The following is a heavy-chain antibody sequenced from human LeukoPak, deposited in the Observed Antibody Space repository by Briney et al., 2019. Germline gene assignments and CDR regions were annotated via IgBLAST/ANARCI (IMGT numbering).Heavy chain of an antibody. V-gene: IGHV3-21*04. CDR1: GFTFSSYS. J-gene: IGHJ4*02. Sequence: GGSLRLSCAASGFTFSSYSMNWVRQAPGKGLEWVSSISSSSTYIYYADSVKGRFTISRDNAKNSLYLQMNSLRVEDTAVYYCARARFCSGGSCYWGQGTLVTVSS. D-gene: IGHD2-15*01. CDR3: ARARFCSGGSCY. CDR2: ISSSSTYI.